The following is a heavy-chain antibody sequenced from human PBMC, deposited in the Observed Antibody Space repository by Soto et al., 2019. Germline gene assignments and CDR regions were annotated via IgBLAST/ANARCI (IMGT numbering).Heavy chain of an antibody. D-gene: IGHD5-12*01. V-gene: IGHV1-46*03. CDR2: INPSGGST. CDR1: GYTFTSYY. CDR3: ARVGYRGYDDHYFYY. J-gene: IGHJ4*02. Sequence: QVQLVQSGAEVKKPGASVKVSCKASGYTFTSYYMHWVRQAPGQGLEWMGIINPSGGSTSYAQKFQGRVTMTRDTSTSTVYMELSSLRSEDTAVYYCARVGYRGYDDHYFYYWGQGTLVTVSS.